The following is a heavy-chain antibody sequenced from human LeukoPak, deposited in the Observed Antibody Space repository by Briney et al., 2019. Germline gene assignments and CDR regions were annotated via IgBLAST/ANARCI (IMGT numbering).Heavy chain of an antibody. CDR3: ARVNTQGVPSP. D-gene: IGHD2-15*01. J-gene: IGHJ5*02. CDR2: IYYSGTT. Sequence: TPSETLSLTCTVSGGSISSSDYYWGWIRQPPGKGLEWIASIYYSGTTHYNPSHQSRVTMSADTSKNQFSLKLSSVTAADTAVYYCARVNTQGVPSPWGQGILVTVSS. V-gene: IGHV4-39*01. CDR1: GGSISSSDYY.